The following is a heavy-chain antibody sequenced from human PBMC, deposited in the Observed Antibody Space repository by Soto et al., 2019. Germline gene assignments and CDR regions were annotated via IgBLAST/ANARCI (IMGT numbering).Heavy chain of an antibody. CDR2: VSDDGVTK. CDR1: GLTFGSFA. J-gene: IGHJ4*02. CDR3: YSSGW. V-gene: IGHV3-30*04. D-gene: IGHD6-19*01. Sequence: QVQLVDSGRGVVQPGRSLRLSCAASGLTFGSFAMHWVRQAPGKGLEWVALVSDDGVTKYYADSVTGRFTISRDNSKNTLYLEMNSLRTEDTAVYYGYSSGWWGQGTLVTVSS.